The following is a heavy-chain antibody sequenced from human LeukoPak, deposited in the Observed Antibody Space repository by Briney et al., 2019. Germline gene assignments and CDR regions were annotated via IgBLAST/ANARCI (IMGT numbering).Heavy chain of an antibody. D-gene: IGHD3-9*01. Sequence: SLRLSCAASGFTFDDYAMHCVPQAPGEGLGCVSGISWNSGSIGYADSVKGRFTISRDNAKNSLYLQMNSLRAEDTALYYCAKDIGYDILTNFDYWGQGTLVTVSS. CDR2: ISWNSGSI. CDR1: GFTFDDYA. CDR3: AKDIGYDILTNFDY. J-gene: IGHJ4*02. V-gene: IGHV3-9*01.